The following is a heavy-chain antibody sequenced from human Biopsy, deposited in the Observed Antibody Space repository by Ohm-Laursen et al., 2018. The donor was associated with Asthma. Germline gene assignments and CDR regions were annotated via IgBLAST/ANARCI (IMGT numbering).Heavy chain of an antibody. Sequence: TLSLTWTVGGAYIGSRDHHWSWIRQSPGTGLEWIGFVFWSGTTHYNRSLGRRLSISIYTTRNEFSMTLRSVTAADTAVYFGARVASCGDLYFGIDVWGPGTSVSVS. D-gene: IGHD4-17*01. CDR1: GAYIGSRDHH. CDR2: VFWSGTT. J-gene: IGHJ6*02. V-gene: IGHV4-30-4*01. CDR3: ARVASCGDLYFGIDV.